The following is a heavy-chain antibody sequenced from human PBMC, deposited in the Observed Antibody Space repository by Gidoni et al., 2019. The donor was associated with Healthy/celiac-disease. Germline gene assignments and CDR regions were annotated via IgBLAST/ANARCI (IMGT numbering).Heavy chain of an antibody. CDR3: AKEGGWSGEYYFDY. J-gene: IGHJ4*02. D-gene: IGHD3-10*01. CDR1: GFTFSSYA. V-gene: IGHV3-23*01. Sequence: EVQLLESGGGLLQPGGSRRLSCAAYGFTFSSYAMSWVRQAPGKGREWVSAISGSGGSTYYADSVKGRFTISRDNSKNTLYLQMNSLRAEDTAVYYCAKEGGWSGEYYFDYWGQGTLVTVSS. CDR2: ISGSGGST.